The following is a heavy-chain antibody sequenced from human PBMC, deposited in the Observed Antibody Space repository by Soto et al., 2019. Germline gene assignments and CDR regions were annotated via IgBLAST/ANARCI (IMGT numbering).Heavy chain of an antibody. D-gene: IGHD1-26*01. V-gene: IGHV1-69*13. CDR2: IIPIFGTA. CDR3: ASLTGGSYYYYYGMDV. Sequence: GASVKASCKASGGTFRSYAISWVRQAPGQGLEWMGGIIPIFGTANYAQKFQGRVTITADESTSTAYMELSSLRSEDTAVYYCASLTGGSYYYYYGMDVWGQGTTVTVSS. J-gene: IGHJ6*02. CDR1: GGTFRSYA.